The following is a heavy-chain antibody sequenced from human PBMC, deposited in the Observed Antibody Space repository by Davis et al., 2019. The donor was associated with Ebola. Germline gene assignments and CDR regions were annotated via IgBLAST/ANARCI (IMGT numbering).Heavy chain of an antibody. D-gene: IGHD2-15*01. V-gene: IGHV1-18*01. CDR3: AREGYCSGGSCYWDYYYYGMDV. CDR1: GYTFTSYG. CDR2: ISAYNGNT. J-gene: IGHJ6*02. Sequence: ASVKVSCKASGYTFTSYGISWVRQAPGQGLEWMGWISAYNGNTHYAQKLQGRVTMTTDTSTSTAYMELRSLRSDDTAVYYCAREGYCSGGSCYWDYYYYGMDVWGQGTTVTVSS.